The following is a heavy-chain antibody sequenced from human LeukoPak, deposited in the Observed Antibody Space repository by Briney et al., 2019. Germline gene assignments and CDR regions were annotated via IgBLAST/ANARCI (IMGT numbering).Heavy chain of an antibody. Sequence: ASVKLSCKASGYTFTSYDINWVRQATGQGLEWMGWMNPNSGNTGYAQKFQGRVTMTRNTSIGTAYMELSSLRSEDTAVYYCARGRGLTYYYDSSGYYYAYWGQGTLVTVSS. CDR1: GYTFTSYD. CDR3: ARGRGLTYYYDSSGYYYAY. D-gene: IGHD3-22*01. V-gene: IGHV1-8*01. J-gene: IGHJ4*02. CDR2: MNPNSGNT.